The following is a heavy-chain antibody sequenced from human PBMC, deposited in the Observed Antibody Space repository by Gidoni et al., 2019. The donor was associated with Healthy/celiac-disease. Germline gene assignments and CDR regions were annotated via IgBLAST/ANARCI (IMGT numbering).Heavy chain of an antibody. V-gene: IGHV3-23*01. CDR3: AKGSIAAAGTGDNWFDP. J-gene: IGHJ5*02. CDR1: GFTFTSYA. Sequence: EVQLLESGGGLVQPGGSLRRSCAASGFTFTSYAMSWVRQAPGKGLEWVSAISGSGGSTYYADSVKGRFTISRDNSKNTLYLQMNSLRAEDTAVYYCAKGSIAAAGTGDNWFDPWGQGTLVTVSS. CDR2: ISGSGGST. D-gene: IGHD6-13*01.